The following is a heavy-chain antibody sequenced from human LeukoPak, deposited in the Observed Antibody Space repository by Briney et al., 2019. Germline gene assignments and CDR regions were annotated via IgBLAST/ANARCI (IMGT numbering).Heavy chain of an antibody. J-gene: IGHJ4*02. V-gene: IGHV3-7*03. CDR2: IKEDGGEK. CDR3: ARAYDFWSGYYAASPY. Sequence: GGSLRLSCAASGFTFSSYWMSWVRQAPGTGLEWVANIKEDGGEKYYVDSVKGRFTISRDNAKNSLYLQMNSLRAEDTAVYYCARAYDFWSGYYAASPYGGQGTLFTVSS. D-gene: IGHD3-3*01. CDR1: GFTFSSYW.